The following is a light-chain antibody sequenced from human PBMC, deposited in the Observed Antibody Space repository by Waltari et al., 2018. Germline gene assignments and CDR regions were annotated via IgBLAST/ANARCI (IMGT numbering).Light chain of an antibody. CDR1: SSDVVGYNY. CDR3: CSYAGSYNLV. V-gene: IGLV2-11*01. J-gene: IGLJ2*01. CDR2: DVS. Sequence: QSVLTQPRSVSGSPGQSVTISCTGTSSDVVGYNYFSWYQHHPGKAPRFMIYDVSERPSGVPERFSGSKSGNTASLTISGLQAEDEADYYCCSYAGSYNLVFGGGTKLTVL.